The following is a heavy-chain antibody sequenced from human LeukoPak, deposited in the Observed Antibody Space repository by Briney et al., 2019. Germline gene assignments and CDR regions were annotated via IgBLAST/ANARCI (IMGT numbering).Heavy chain of an antibody. CDR1: GGSFSGYY. Sequence: PSETLSLTCAVYGGSFSGYYWSWIRQPPGKGLEWIGEINHSGSTNYNPSLKSRVTISVDTSKNQFSLKLSSVTAADTAVYYCARAYSYGYYYYMDVWGKGITVTVSS. D-gene: IGHD5-18*01. CDR3: ARAYSYGYYYYMDV. J-gene: IGHJ6*03. CDR2: INHSGST. V-gene: IGHV4-34*01.